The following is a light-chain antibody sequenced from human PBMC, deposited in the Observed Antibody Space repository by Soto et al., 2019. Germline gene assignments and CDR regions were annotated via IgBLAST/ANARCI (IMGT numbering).Light chain of an antibody. V-gene: IGKV1D-13*01. CDR2: DAS. CDR3: QQFNNYPLT. CDR1: QGISSV. J-gene: IGKJ4*01. Sequence: AIQLTQSPSSLSASVGDRVTVTCRASQGISSVLAWYQQKPGRAPKLLIYDASNLEGGVPSRFSGRGSETDFALTISSLQPEDFATYYCQQFNNYPLTFGGGTKV.